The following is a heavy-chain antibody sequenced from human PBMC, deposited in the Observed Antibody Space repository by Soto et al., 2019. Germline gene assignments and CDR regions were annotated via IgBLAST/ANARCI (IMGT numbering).Heavy chain of an antibody. D-gene: IGHD2-15*01. CDR2: MNPNSGKA. J-gene: IGHJ2*01. V-gene: IGHV1-8*01. Sequence: QVQLVQSGAEVKKPGASVKVSCKASGYTFTSYDINWVRQAAGQGLEWIGWMNPNSGKAVYAPKFQGRVTKAGNTSISTAYMELSSLSSDDPSVYFCARGLVVVSATYWYFDLWVRGTLVTVSS. CDR3: ARGLVVVSATYWYFDL. CDR1: GYTFTSYD.